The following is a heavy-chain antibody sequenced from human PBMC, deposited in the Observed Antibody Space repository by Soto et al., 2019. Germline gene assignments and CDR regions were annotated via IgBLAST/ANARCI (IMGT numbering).Heavy chain of an antibody. CDR1: GFTFNNCA. CDR2: ISGGGDTT. V-gene: IGHV3-23*01. D-gene: IGHD3-10*01. CDR3: AKGRGGSGSLTPRVDF. J-gene: IGHJ4*02. Sequence: EVQLLESGGGLVQPGGSLRLSCAASGFTFNNCAMTWVRQAPRKGLEWVSAISGGGDTTSYADSVKGRFTVSRDGSKNTLYLQMSSQRAEDTALYYCAKGRGGSGSLTPRVDFWGQGTLVTVSS.